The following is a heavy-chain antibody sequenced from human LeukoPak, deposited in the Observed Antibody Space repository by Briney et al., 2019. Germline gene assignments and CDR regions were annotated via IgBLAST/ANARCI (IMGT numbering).Heavy chain of an antibody. D-gene: IGHD1-26*01. CDR3: AAFLSGTYWYFDY. CDR2: IYTSGST. Sequence: PSETLSLTCTVSGDSISSYYWSWIRQPAEKGLEWIGHIYTSGSTNYYTSGSTDYNPSPKSRVTISLDRSKNQFSLKLSSVTAADTAVYYCAAFLSGTYWYFDYWGQGALVTVSS. J-gene: IGHJ4*02. V-gene: IGHV4-4*07. CDR1: GDSISSYY.